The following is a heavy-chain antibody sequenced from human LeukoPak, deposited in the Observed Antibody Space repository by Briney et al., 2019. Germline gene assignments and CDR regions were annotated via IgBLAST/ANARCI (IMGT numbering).Heavy chain of an antibody. CDR2: IYTSGST. V-gene: IGHV4-4*07. D-gene: IGHD6-19*01. CDR3: ARGTLDSRGWYHMDL. Sequence: SETLSLTCTVSGGSINNYYWSWIRQPAGKGLECIGRIYTSGSTNYNPSLKSRVTMSVDTSKSQFSLKLSSVTAADTAVYYCARGTLDSRGWYHMDLWGKGTTVTVSS. J-gene: IGHJ6*03. CDR1: GGSINNYY.